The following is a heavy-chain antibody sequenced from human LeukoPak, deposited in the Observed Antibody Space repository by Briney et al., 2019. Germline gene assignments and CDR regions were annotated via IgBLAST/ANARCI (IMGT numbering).Heavy chain of an antibody. CDR3: AKAGPKWLVPPDY. V-gene: IGHV3-23*01. CDR1: GFTFSSYA. CDR2: ISGSGGST. J-gene: IGHJ4*02. Sequence: SGGSLRLSCAASGFTFSSYAMSWVRQAPGMGLEWVSAISGSGGSTYYADSVKGRFTISRDNSKNTLYLQMNSLRAEDTAVYYFAKAGPKWLVPPDYWCQGTLVTVSS. D-gene: IGHD6-19*01.